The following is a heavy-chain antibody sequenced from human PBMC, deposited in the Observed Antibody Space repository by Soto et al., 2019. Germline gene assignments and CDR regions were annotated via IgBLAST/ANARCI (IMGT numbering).Heavy chain of an antibody. J-gene: IGHJ4*02. CDR1: GFTFSSYS. V-gene: IGHV3-48*01. D-gene: IGHD3-9*01. CDR3: ARDAVRYYDILTGYLL. Sequence: GWSLRLSCAASGFTFSSYSMNWVRQAPGKGLEWVSYISSSSSTIYYADSVKGRFTISRDNAKNSLYLQMNSLRAEDTAVYYCARDAVRYYDILTGYLLWGQGTLVTVSS. CDR2: ISSSSSTI.